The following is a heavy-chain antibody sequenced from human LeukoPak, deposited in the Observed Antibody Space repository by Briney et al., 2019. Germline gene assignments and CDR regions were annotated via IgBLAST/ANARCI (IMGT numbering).Heavy chain of an antibody. Sequence: SETLSLTCIVSGGSISDYYWSWIRQPPGKGLEWIGEINHSGSTNYNPSLKSRVTISVDTSKNQFSLKLSSVTAADTAVYYCARTHCSSTSCYGSRAYYFDYWGQGTLVTVSS. CDR2: INHSGST. J-gene: IGHJ4*02. CDR1: GGSISDYY. V-gene: IGHV4-34*01. D-gene: IGHD2-2*01. CDR3: ARTHCSSTSCYGSRAYYFDY.